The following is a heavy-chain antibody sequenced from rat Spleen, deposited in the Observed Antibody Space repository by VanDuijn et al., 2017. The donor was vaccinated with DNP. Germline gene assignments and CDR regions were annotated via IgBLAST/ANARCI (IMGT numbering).Heavy chain of an antibody. J-gene: IGHJ4*01. D-gene: IGHD5-1*01. CDR2: IWGHGNT. CDR1: GFSLTNYG. Sequence: QVQLRESGPVLVQASETLSLTCTVSGFSLTNYGVIWVRQSPGKGLEWLGIIWGHGNTDYNSALKSRLSINRDTSKSQVFLKMSRQQSDDTATYYGTRGSWGYFVDAWGQGASVTVSS. V-gene: IGHV2S75*01. CDR3: TRGSWGYFVDA.